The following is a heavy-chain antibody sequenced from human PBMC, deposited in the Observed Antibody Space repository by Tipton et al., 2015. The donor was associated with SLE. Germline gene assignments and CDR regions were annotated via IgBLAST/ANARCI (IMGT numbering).Heavy chain of an antibody. D-gene: IGHD2-15*01. Sequence: LRLSCAVYGGSFSGYYWSWIRQPPGKGLEWFGEIDHSGSTYYNPSLKSRVTISVDTSKNQFSLKLSSVTAADTAVYFCVRDPSSSYINWFDPWGQGTRVTVSS. CDR3: VRDPSSSYINWFDP. V-gene: IGHV4-34*01. J-gene: IGHJ5*02. CDR2: IDHSGST. CDR1: GGSFSGYY.